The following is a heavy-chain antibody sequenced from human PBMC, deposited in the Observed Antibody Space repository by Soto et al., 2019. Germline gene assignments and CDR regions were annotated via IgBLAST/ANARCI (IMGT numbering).Heavy chain of an antibody. D-gene: IGHD6-13*01. CDR3: TRDMWAYSGSWESNH. Sequence: GGSLRLSCAASGFTFSSYAMSWVRQAPGKGLEWVSAISGSGGSTYYADSVKGRFTISRDNSKNTLYLQMNSLRAEDTAVYYCTRDMWAYSGSWESNHWGQGILVTVSS. V-gene: IGHV3-23*01. J-gene: IGHJ5*02. CDR1: GFTFSSYA. CDR2: ISGSGGST.